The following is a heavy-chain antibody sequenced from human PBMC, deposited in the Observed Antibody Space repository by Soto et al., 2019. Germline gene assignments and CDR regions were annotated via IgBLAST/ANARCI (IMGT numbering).Heavy chain of an antibody. J-gene: IGHJ6*02. V-gene: IGHV1-69*13. Sequence: SVKVSCKASGGTFSSYSISWVRQAPGQGLEWMGGIIPIFGTANYAQKFQGRVTITADESTSTAYMELSSLRSEDTAVYYCARALLFGVWQLPMDVWGQGTTVTVSS. D-gene: IGHD3-16*01. CDR1: GGTFSSYS. CDR2: IIPIFGTA. CDR3: ARALLFGVWQLPMDV.